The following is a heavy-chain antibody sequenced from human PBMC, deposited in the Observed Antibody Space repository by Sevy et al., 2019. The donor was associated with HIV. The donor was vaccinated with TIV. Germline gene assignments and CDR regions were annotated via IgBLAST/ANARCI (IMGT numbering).Heavy chain of an antibody. V-gene: IGHV3-21*01. CDR3: ARDALSGTSAY. D-gene: IGHD1-7*01. CDR1: GFTFSAYV. Sequence: GGSLRLSCAASGFTFSAYVMNWVRQGPGKGLEWVSSISSSGRYIYYADSVQGRFTISRDNAEDSLCLQMNNLRAEDTAVYYCARDALSGTSAYWGQGTLVTVSS. J-gene: IGHJ4*02. CDR2: ISSSGRYI.